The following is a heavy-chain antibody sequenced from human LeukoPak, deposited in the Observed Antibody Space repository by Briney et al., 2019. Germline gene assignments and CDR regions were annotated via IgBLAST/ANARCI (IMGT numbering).Heavy chain of an antibody. V-gene: IGHV3-30*03. CDR1: GFTFSSYG. J-gene: IGHJ4*02. CDR3: VGATYYFDY. CDR2: ISYAGSNR. Sequence: GGSLRLSCVASGFTFSSYGMHWVRQAPGKGLEWVALISYAGSNRYYADSVKGRFTISRDNSKNTLYLQMNSLRAEDTAVYYCVGATYYFDYWGQGTLVTVSS.